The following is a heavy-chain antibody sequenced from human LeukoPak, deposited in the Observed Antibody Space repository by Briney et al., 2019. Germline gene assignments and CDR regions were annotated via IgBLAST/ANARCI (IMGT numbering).Heavy chain of an antibody. D-gene: IGHD3-10*01. Sequence: GGSLRLSCAASGFTFSRYNMNWVRQAPGKGLEWVSSISSSSSYIYYADAVKGRFTISRDNAKNSLYLQGKSLRVDDTAVYYCARFGGSGSYYNTLDAFDIWGQGTMVTVSS. V-gene: IGHV3-21*01. CDR3: ARFGGSGSYYNTLDAFDI. CDR2: ISSSSSYI. J-gene: IGHJ3*02. CDR1: GFTFSRYN.